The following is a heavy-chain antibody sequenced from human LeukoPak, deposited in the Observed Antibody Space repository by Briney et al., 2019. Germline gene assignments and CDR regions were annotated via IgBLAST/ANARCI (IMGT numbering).Heavy chain of an antibody. CDR1: GYTFTDYY. V-gene: IGHV1-46*01. Sequence: SSVTVSRKASGYTFTDYYMHWVRQAPGQGLEWMGIINPSGGRTSNEQKFQGRVTMTRDMSTSTVYMELSSLRSDDTAVYYCATGLTELLVAFDIWGQGTMVTVSS. J-gene: IGHJ3*02. CDR2: INPSGGRT. D-gene: IGHD2-15*01. CDR3: ATGLTELLVAFDI.